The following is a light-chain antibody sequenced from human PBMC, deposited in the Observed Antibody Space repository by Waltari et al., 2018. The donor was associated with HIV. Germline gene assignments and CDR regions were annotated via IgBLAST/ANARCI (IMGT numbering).Light chain of an antibody. J-gene: IGLJ3*02. CDR3: SSYANANIL. CDR1: SRDVGAYNY. V-gene: IGLV2-14*01. CDR2: EVS. Sequence: QSALTQPASVSGSPGQSITISCTGTSRDVGAYNYVSWYHHHPGKAPKLIIYEVSNRPSGISNRFSGSKSGNTASLTISGLQAEDEADYYCSSYANANILFGGGTKLTVL.